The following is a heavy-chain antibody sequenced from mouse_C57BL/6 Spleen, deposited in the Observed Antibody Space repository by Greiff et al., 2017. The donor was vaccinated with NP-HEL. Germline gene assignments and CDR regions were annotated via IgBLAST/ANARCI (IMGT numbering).Heavy chain of an antibody. CDR3: ERWGGDGGAMDY. J-gene: IGHJ4*01. CDR1: GYAFSSYW. CDR2: IYPGDGDT. V-gene: IGHV1-80*01. Sequence: VQLQESGAELVKPGASVKISCKASGYAFSSYWMNWVKQRPGKGLEWIGQIYPGDGDTNYNGKFKGKATLTADKSSSTAYMQLSSLTSEDSAVYFCERWGGDGGAMDYGGQGTSVTVSS. D-gene: IGHD3-3*01.